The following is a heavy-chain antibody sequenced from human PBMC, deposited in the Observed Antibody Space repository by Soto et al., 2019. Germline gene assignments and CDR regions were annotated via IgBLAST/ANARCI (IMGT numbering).Heavy chain of an antibody. Sequence: GGSLRLSCAASGFTFSSYAMSWVRQAPGKGLEWVSAISGSGGSTYYADSVKGRFTISRDNSKNTLYLQMNSLRAEDTAVYYCAKVGLVVVRAYYFDYWVQGTLVNVSS. CDR2: ISGSGGST. CDR1: GFTFSSYA. CDR3: AKVGLVVVRAYYFDY. D-gene: IGHD3-22*01. V-gene: IGHV3-23*01. J-gene: IGHJ4*02.